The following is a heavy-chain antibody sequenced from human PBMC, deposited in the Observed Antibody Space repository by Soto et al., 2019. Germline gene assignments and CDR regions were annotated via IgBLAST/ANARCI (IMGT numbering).Heavy chain of an antibody. CDR3: ARDRYGDKAFDY. D-gene: IGHD4-17*01. V-gene: IGHV3-11*01. J-gene: IGHJ4*02. CDR2: ISSSGGAI. CDR1: GFTFSDYY. Sequence: QVQLVESGGGLVKPGGSLRLSCAASGFTFSDYYMGWIRRAPRKGLEWASYISSSGGAIYYADSVKGRFTISRENAKNSLYLQMNSLRAEDTAVYDCARDRYGDKAFDYWGQGTLVTVSS.